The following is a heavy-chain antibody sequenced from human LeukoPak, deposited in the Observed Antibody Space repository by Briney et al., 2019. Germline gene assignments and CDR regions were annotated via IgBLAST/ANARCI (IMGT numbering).Heavy chain of an antibody. Sequence: ASVKVSCKASGYTFTGYHMHWVRQAPGQGLEWMGWINPNSGGTNYAQKFQGRVTMTRDTSISTAYMELSGLRSDDTAMYYCAAISTEDYYFDHWGQGTLVTVSS. CDR2: INPNSGGT. J-gene: IGHJ4*02. CDR1: GYTFTGYH. CDR3: AAISTEDYYFDH. D-gene: IGHD3-3*02. V-gene: IGHV1-2*02.